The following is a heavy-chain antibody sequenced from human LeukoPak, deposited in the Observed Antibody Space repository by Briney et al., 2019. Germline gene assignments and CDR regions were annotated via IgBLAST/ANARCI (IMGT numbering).Heavy chain of an antibody. CDR2: ISGSGGST. J-gene: IGHJ4*02. V-gene: IGHV3-23*01. CDR1: GFTFSSYA. D-gene: IGHD3-22*01. CDR3: AKKRYDSSGHRGRRYYFDY. Sequence: GGSLRLSCAASGFTFSSYAMSWVRQAPGKGLELVSAISGSGGSTYYADSVKGRFTISRDNSKNTLYLQMTSLRAEDTAVYYCAKKRYDSSGHRGRRYYFDYWGQGTLVTVSS.